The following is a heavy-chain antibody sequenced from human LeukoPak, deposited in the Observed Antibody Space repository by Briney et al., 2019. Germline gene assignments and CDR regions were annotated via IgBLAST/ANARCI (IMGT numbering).Heavy chain of an antibody. V-gene: IGHV1-69*05. CDR3: ARATDYYGSGSSLDY. J-gene: IGHJ4*02. CDR1: GGTFSSYA. D-gene: IGHD3-10*01. CDR2: IIPIFGTA. Sequence: SVKVSCKTSGGTFSSYAISWVRQAPGQGLEWMGGIIPIFGTANYAQKFQGRVTITTDESTSTAYMELSSLRSEDTAVYYCARATDYYGSGSSLDYWGQGTLVTVSS.